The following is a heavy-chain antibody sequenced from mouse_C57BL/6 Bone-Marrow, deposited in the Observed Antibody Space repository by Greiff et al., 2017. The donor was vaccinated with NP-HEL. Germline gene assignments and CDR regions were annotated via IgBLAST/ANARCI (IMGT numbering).Heavy chain of an antibody. CDR2: IYPGDGDT. CDR1: GYAFSSSW. D-gene: IGHD2-5*01. Sequence: QVQLQQSGPELVKPGASVKISCKASGYAFSSSWMNWVKQRPGKGLEWIGRIYPGDGDTNYNGKFKGKATLTADKSSSTAYMQLSSLTSEDSAVSYFARVTALYRNYAPYYFEGWGQCTTCTVSS. J-gene: IGHJ2*01. V-gene: IGHV1-82*01. CDR3: ARVTALYRNYAPYYFEG.